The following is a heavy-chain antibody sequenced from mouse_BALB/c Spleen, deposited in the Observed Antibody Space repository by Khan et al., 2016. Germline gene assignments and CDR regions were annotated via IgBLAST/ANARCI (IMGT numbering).Heavy chain of an antibody. J-gene: IGHJ4*01. CDR3: ARVRQAVDY. CDR2: INSNGGST. CDR1: GFTSSTYA. V-gene: IGHV5-6-3*01. Sequence: EVELVESGGGLVQPGGSLKLSCAASGFTSSTYAMSWVRQTPDKRLELVATINSNGGSTYYPDNVKGRFTISRDNAKNTLYLQMSSLKSEVTAMYYCARVRQAVDYWGQGTSVTVSS. D-gene: IGHD2-14*01.